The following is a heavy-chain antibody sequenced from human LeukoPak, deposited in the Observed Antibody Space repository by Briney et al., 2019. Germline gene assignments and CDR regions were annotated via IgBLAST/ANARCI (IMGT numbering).Heavy chain of an antibody. CDR2: IKKNSDGETT. CDR1: GITFSDIW. J-gene: IGHJ3*01. V-gene: IGHV3-15*01. Sequence: GGSLRLSCAVSGITFSDIWVSWVRQAPGKGLEWVGRIKKNSDGETTDYAAPVKDRFTVSRDDSKDTLYPQMSSLKAEDTAVYYCTTNAGTYGIDGWGQGTMVTVSS. D-gene: IGHD1-26*01. CDR3: TTNAGTYGIDG.